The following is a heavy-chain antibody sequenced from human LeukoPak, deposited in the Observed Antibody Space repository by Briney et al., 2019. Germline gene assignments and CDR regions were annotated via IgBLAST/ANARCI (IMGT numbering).Heavy chain of an antibody. J-gene: IGHJ5*02. CDR1: GFTFSDYY. Sequence: GGSLRLSCAASGFTFSDYYMSWIRQAPGKGLEWVSYISSSGLTIYYADSVKGRFTISRDNSKNTLYLQMNSLRAEDTAVYYCLSYCSSTSCYEINWFDPWGQGTLVTVSS. D-gene: IGHD2-2*01. CDR2: ISSSGLTI. V-gene: IGHV3-11*01. CDR3: LSYCSSTSCYEINWFDP.